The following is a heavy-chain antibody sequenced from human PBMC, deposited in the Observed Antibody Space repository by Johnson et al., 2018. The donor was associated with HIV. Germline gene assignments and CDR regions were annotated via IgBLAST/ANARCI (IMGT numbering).Heavy chain of an antibody. CDR3: ARNGLIPAAKGVAFDI. Sequence: VQLVESGGGLVQPGGSLRLSCAASGFIFGMFSMRWVRQAPGRGLERVANIKQDGSEKYYVDSVEGRFTISRDNAKNSLYLQMNSLRAEDTAVYYCARNGLIPAAKGVAFDIWGQGTTVTVSS. CDR1: GFIFGMFS. D-gene: IGHD2-2*01. CDR2: IKQDGSEK. V-gene: IGHV3-7*01. J-gene: IGHJ3*02.